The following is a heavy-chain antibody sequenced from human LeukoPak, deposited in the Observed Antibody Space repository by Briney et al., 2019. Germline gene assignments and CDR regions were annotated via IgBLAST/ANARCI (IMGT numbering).Heavy chain of an antibody. D-gene: IGHD4-17*01. CDR1: GGSISSSNW. Sequence: SGTLSLTCAVSGGSISSSNWWSWVRQPPGKGLEWIGEIYHSGSTNYNPSLKSRVTISVDKSKNQFSLKLSSVTAADTAVYYCARRVGEYSHPYDYWGQGTLVTVSS. J-gene: IGHJ4*02. CDR3: ARRVGEYSHPYDY. V-gene: IGHV4-4*02. CDR2: IYHSGST.